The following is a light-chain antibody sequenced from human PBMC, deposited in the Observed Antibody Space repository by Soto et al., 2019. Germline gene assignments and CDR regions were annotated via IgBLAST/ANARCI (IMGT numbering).Light chain of an antibody. CDR1: QTISSTY. CDR2: AAS. V-gene: IGKV3-20*01. J-gene: IGKJ1*01. CDR3: QQYGSSPKT. Sequence: EIVLTQSPGTLSLSPGDRATLSCRASQTISSTYLAWYQQNPGQAPRLLIYAASTRATGVPDRFSGSGSGTDFTLTISRLEPEEFAVYYCQQYGSSPKTCGQGTKVEI.